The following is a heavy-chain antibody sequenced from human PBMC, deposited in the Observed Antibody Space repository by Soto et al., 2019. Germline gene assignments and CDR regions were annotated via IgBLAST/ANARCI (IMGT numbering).Heavy chain of an antibody. J-gene: IGHJ4*02. CDR3: ARGITPPTPLDY. V-gene: IGHV1-3*05. Sequence: QVELVQSGAEEKKPGASVKVSCKASGYTFTSYAMHWVRQAPGQRLEWMGWINAGHGNTKYSQKFQGRVTITRDTSASTAYMELSSLTSEDTAVYYCARGITPPTPLDYWGQGTLVTVSS. CDR2: INAGHGNT. D-gene: IGHD1-20*01. CDR1: GYTFTSYA.